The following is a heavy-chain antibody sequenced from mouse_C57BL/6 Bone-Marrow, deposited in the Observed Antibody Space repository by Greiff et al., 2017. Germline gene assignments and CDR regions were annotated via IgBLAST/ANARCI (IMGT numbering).Heavy chain of an antibody. CDR3: ARYTIVTYFDY. Sequence: QVQLQQPGAELVRPGTSVKLSCKASGYTFTSYWMHWVKQRPGQGLEWIGVIDPSDSYTNYNQKFKGKATLTVDTSSSTAYMQLSSLTSEDSAVYYCARYTIVTYFDYWGQGTTLTVSS. J-gene: IGHJ2*01. CDR1: GYTFTSYW. V-gene: IGHV1-59*01. CDR2: IDPSDSYT. D-gene: IGHD2-5*01.